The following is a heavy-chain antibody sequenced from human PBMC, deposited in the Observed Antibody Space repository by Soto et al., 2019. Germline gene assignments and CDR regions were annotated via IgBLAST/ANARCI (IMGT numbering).Heavy chain of an antibody. CDR3: ARDGSEHTKGWRAFDI. V-gene: IGHV4-59*01. CDR1: GGSISSYY. Sequence: QVQLQESGPGLVKPSETLSLTCTVSGGSISSYYWSWIRQPPGKGLEWIGYIYYSGSTNYNPSLKSRVTISVDTSKSQFSLKLSSVTAADTAVYYCARDGSEHTKGWRAFDIWGQGTMVTVSS. J-gene: IGHJ3*02. D-gene: IGHD2-15*01. CDR2: IYYSGST.